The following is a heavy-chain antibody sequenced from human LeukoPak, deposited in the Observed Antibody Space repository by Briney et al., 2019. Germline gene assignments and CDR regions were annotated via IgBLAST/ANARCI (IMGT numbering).Heavy chain of an antibody. Sequence: SVKVSCKASGGTFSSYAISWVRQAPGQGLEWMGGIIPIFGTANYAQKFQGRVTITADKSTSTAYMELSSLRSEDTAVYYCARASTGTIFGVVRGKKRGLDYWGQGTLVTVSS. CDR2: IIPIFGTA. D-gene: IGHD3-3*01. CDR3: ARASTGTIFGVVRGKKRGLDY. CDR1: GGTFSSYA. J-gene: IGHJ4*02. V-gene: IGHV1-69*06.